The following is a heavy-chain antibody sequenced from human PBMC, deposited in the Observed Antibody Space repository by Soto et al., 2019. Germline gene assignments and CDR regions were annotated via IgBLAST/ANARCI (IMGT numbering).Heavy chain of an antibody. Sequence: GGSLRLSCAASGFTFSSYAMHWVRQAPGKGLEYVSAISSNGGSTYYANSVKGRFTISRDNSKNTLYLQMGSLRAEDMAVYYCARELSPSLGYCSSTSCYDAFDIWGQGTMVTVSS. D-gene: IGHD2-2*01. CDR2: ISSNGGST. CDR3: ARELSPSLGYCSSTSCYDAFDI. V-gene: IGHV3-64*01. CDR1: GFTFSSYA. J-gene: IGHJ3*02.